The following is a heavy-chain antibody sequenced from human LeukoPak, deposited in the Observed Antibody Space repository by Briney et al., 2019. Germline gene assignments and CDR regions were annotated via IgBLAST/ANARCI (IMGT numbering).Heavy chain of an antibody. CDR1: GFTVSSNY. V-gene: IGHV3-53*01. Sequence: GGSLRLSCAASGFTVSSNYMSWVRQAPGKGLEWVSVIYSGGSTYYADSVKGRFTISRDNSKNTLYLQMNSLRAEDTAVYYCARDAYGDGVGAYFDYWGQGTLVTVSS. CDR3: ARDAYGDGVGAYFDY. D-gene: IGHD4-17*01. CDR2: IYSGGST. J-gene: IGHJ4*02.